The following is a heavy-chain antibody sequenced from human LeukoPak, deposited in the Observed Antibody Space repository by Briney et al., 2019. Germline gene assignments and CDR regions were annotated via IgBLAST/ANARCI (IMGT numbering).Heavy chain of an antibody. Sequence: GGSLRLSCAASGFTFSSYAMSWVRQAPGKGLEWVSAISGSGGSTYYADSVKDRFTISRDNSKNTLYLQMNSLRAVDTAVYYCAKDPVYCSSTSCYFGGLNYFDYWGQGTLVTVSS. CDR3: AKDPVYCSSTSCYFGGLNYFDY. V-gene: IGHV3-23*01. J-gene: IGHJ4*02. CDR1: GFTFSSYA. D-gene: IGHD2-2*01. CDR2: ISGSGGST.